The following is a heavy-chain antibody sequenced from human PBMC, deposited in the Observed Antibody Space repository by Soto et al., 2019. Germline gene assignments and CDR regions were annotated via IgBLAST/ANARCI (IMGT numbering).Heavy chain of an antibody. V-gene: IGHV4-31*03. CDR3: ARSYSGSSPADY. Sequence: QVQLQESGPGLVKPSQTLSLTCTVSGGSISSGGYYWSWIRQHPGKGLEWIGYIYYSGSTYYNPSRKSRVTISVDTSKNQVYLKRSSVTAAGTAVYYCARSYSGSSPADYWGQGTLVTVSS. D-gene: IGHD1-26*01. J-gene: IGHJ4*02. CDR1: GGSISSGGYY. CDR2: IYYSGST.